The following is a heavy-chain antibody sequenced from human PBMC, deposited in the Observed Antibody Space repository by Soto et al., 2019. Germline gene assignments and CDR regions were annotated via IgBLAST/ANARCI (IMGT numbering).Heavy chain of an antibody. CDR3: AKDSRVNTIFGVVINPYYYYYGMDV. D-gene: IGHD3-3*01. V-gene: IGHV3-30*18. CDR2: ISYDGSNK. J-gene: IGHJ6*02. Sequence: PGGSLRLSCAASGFTFSSYGMHWVRQAPGKGLEWVAVISYDGSNKYYADSVKGRFTISRDNSKNTLYLQMNSLRAEDTAVYYCAKDSRVNTIFGVVINPYYYYYGMDVWGQGTTVTVSS. CDR1: GFTFSSYG.